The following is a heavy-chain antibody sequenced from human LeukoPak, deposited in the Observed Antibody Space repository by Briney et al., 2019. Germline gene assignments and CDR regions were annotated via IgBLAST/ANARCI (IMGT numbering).Heavy chain of an antibody. CDR3: ARGGAAGTLFDY. CDR2: IYYSGST. V-gene: IGHV4-59*01. J-gene: IGHJ4*02. Sequence: SETLSLTCTVSGGSISSYYWSWIRQPPGKGLEWIGYIYYSGSTNYNPSFKSRVTISVDTSKNQFSLKLSSVTAADTAVYYCARGGAAGTLFDYWGQGTLVTVSS. CDR1: GGSISSYY. D-gene: IGHD6-13*01.